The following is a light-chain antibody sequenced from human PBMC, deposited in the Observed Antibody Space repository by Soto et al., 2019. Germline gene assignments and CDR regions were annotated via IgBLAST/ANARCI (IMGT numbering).Light chain of an antibody. Sequence: DIQMTQSPSSLSASVGDRAPITCRASQSISSYLNWYPQKPGKAPKLLIYAASSLQSGVPSRFSGSGSGTDFTLTISSLQPEDFATYYCQKSYSTPRTFGQGTKVDI. V-gene: IGKV1-39*01. J-gene: IGKJ1*01. CDR2: AAS. CDR3: QKSYSTPRT. CDR1: QSISSY.